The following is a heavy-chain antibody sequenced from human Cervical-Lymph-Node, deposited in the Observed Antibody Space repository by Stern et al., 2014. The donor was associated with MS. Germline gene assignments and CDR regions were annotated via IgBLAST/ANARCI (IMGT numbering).Heavy chain of an antibody. V-gene: IGHV1-69*01. J-gene: IGHJ5*02. CDR3: ARDILITGTTPVNWFDP. Sequence: QVQLVQSGDEVKKPGSSVKVSCKASGGTFSSYAISWVRQAPGQGLEWMGGIIPIFGTANYAQKFQGRVTITADESTSTAYMELSSLRSEDTAVYYCARDILITGTTPVNWFDPWGQGTLVTVSS. CDR1: GGTFSSYA. D-gene: IGHD1-7*01. CDR2: IIPIFGTA.